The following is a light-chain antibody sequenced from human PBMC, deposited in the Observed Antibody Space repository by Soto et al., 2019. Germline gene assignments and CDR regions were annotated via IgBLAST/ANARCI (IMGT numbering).Light chain of an antibody. CDR1: QSISSW. J-gene: IGKJ2*01. V-gene: IGKV1-5*03. CDR3: LQFDSYSYT. CDR2: KAS. Sequence: DIQMTQSPSTLSASVGDRVTITCRASQSISSWLAWYQQKPGKAPKVLIYKASSLERGVPSRFSGSGSGTEFTLTISSLQPDDFATYYCLQFDSYSYTFGQGTKVDIK.